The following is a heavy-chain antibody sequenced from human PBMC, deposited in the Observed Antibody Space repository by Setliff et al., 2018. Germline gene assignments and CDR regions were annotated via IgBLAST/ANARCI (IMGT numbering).Heavy chain of an antibody. Sequence: PGGSLRLSCAASGFTFSSYAMSWVRQAPGKGLEWVSAISGSGGSTYYADSVKGRFTISRDNSKNTLYLQMNSLRAEDTAVYYCAKDLRIILPRDDAFDIWGQGTMVTVSS. CDR2: ISGSGGST. CDR1: GFTFSSYA. CDR3: AKDLRIILPRDDAFDI. D-gene: IGHD2-15*01. J-gene: IGHJ3*02. V-gene: IGHV3-23*01.